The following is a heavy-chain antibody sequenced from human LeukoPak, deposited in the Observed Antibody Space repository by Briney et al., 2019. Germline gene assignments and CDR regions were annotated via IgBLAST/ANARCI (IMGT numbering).Heavy chain of an antibody. Sequence: GGSLRLSCAASGFTFSTYAMTWVRQAPGRGLEWVSTISDSGGSTYYADSVKGRFTISRDNSKNTLYLQMNSLRAEDTAVYYCAKEKKSGGWPLDYWGQGALVIVSS. CDR3: AKEKKSGGWPLDY. J-gene: IGHJ4*02. V-gene: IGHV3-23*01. CDR2: ISDSGGST. D-gene: IGHD2-15*01. CDR1: GFTFSTYA.